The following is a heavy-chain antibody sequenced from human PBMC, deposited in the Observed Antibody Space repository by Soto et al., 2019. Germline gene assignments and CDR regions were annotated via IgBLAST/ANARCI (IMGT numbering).Heavy chain of an antibody. CDR3: ARSIAAAGTSAFDI. D-gene: IGHD6-13*01. V-gene: IGHV3-33*01. J-gene: IGHJ3*02. CDR2: IWYDGSNK. CDR1: GFTFSSYG. Sequence: GGSLRLSCAASGFTFSSYGMHWVRQAPGKGLEWVAVIWYDGSNKYYADSVKGRFTISRDNSKNTLYLQMNSLRAEDTAVYYCARSIAAAGTSAFDIWGQGTMVT.